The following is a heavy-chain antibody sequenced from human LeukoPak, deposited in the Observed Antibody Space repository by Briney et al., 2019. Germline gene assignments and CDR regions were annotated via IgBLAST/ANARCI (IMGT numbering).Heavy chain of an antibody. J-gene: IGHJ4*02. Sequence: GASVKVSCKASGYTFTGYYIHWVRQAPGQGLAWMGWINPNTGGTKYAQKFQGRVTMTRDTSISTAYMELSRLRSDDTAVYYCARPVENYYDSSGYYFDYWGQGTLVTVSS. V-gene: IGHV1-2*02. D-gene: IGHD3-22*01. CDR2: INPNTGGT. CDR3: ARPVENYYDSSGYYFDY. CDR1: GYTFTGYY.